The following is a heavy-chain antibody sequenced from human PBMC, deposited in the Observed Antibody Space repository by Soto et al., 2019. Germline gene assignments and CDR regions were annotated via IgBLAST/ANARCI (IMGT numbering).Heavy chain of an antibody. CDR2: RWYDGSNK. CDR1: GFRLSYYG. CDR3: ASERGSSYFDY. J-gene: IGHJ4*02. D-gene: IGHD6-6*01. Sequence: QVQLVQSGGGVVQPGRSLRLSCAVSGFRLSYYGMHWVRQAPGKGLEWVAVRWYDGSNKYYADSVKGRFTISRDNSQNMLYLQMNSLRAEDTAVSFCASERGSSYFDYWGQGTLVTVSS. V-gene: IGHV3-33*01.